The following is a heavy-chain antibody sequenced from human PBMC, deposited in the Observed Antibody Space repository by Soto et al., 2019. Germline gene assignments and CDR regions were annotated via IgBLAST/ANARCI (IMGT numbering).Heavy chain of an antibody. J-gene: IGHJ4*02. CDR2: ISAYNGNT. V-gene: IGHV1-18*01. CDR1: GWSFSVYA. Sequence: RSSVNVSCKASGWSFSVYASSWGRQALGQGLEWMGWISAYNGNTNYAQKLQGRVTMTTDTSTSSASMELRSLRSDDTAVYYCARAWFGDFVYYFDYWGQGTLVIAPQ. D-gene: IGHD3-10*01. CDR3: ARAWFGDFVYYFDY.